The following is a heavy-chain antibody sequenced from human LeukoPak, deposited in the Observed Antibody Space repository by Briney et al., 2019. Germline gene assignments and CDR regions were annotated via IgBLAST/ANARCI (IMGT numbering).Heavy chain of an antibody. CDR3: ARGTVAGIRWFDY. CDR1: GYSFSNYA. V-gene: IGHV7-4-1*02. D-gene: IGHD6-19*01. Sequence: GASVKVSCKASGYSFSNYAMNWVRQAPGQGLEWMGWINTHTGNPTYAQGFTGRFVFSLDTSVSTAYLQISSLKAEDTAVSFCARGTVAGIRWFDYWGQGTLVTVSS. J-gene: IGHJ4*02. CDR2: INTHTGNP.